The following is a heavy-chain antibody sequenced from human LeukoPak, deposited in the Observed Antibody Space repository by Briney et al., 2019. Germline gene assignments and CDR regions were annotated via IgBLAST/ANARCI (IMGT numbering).Heavy chain of an antibody. D-gene: IGHD5-24*01. J-gene: IGHJ4*02. CDR2: ISDSGST. Sequence: PSETLSLTCAVYGGSFSGYYWSWIRQPPGKGLEWIGFISDSGSTDYNPSLTSRVTISVDTSKNQFSLRLSSVTAADTAVYYCARHLKKDGYNYYFDYWGQGTLVTVSS. CDR3: ARHLKKDGYNYYFDY. CDR1: GGSFSGYY. V-gene: IGHV4-59*08.